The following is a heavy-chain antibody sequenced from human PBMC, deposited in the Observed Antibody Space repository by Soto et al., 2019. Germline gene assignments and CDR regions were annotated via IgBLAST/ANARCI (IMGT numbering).Heavy chain of an antibody. CDR2: ISYDGGRT. J-gene: IGHJ6*02. V-gene: IGHV3-30*18. Sequence: PGGSLRLSCAASGFNFKSYAIHWVRQAPGKGLEWVAIISYDGGRTYYADSVKGRFTISRDNSKNTLYLQMNSLRAEDTAVYYCAKLVGGVIAPYYYYGMYVWGQGTTVTVSS. CDR3: AKLVGGVIAPYYYYGMYV. D-gene: IGHD3-16*02. CDR1: GFNFKSYA.